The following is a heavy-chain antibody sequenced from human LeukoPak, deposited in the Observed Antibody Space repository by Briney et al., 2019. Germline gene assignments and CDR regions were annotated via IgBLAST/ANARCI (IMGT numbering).Heavy chain of an antibody. CDR2: INPNSGGT. CDR3: AREYYDSSGYLKGWYFDL. Sequence: ASVKVSCKASGYTFTGYYMHWVRQAPGQGLEWMGWINPNSGGTNYAQKFQGRVTMTGDTSISTAYMELSRLRSDDTAVYYCAREYYDSSGYLKGWYFDLWGRGTPVTLSS. V-gene: IGHV1-2*02. J-gene: IGHJ2*01. CDR1: GYTFTGYY. D-gene: IGHD3-22*01.